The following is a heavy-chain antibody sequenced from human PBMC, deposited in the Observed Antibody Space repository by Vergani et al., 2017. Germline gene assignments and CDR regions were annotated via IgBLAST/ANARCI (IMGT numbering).Heavy chain of an antibody. Sequence: QVQLQQWGAGLLKPSETLSLTCAVYGGSFSGYYWSWIRQPPGKGLEWIGYIYYSGSTNYNPSLKSRVTISVDTSKNQFSLKLSSVTAADTAVYYCASLGGGTGMDVWGQGTTVTVSS. CDR1: GGSFSGYY. J-gene: IGHJ6*02. CDR2: IYYSGST. D-gene: IGHD3-16*01. V-gene: IGHV4-34*11. CDR3: ASLGGGTGMDV.